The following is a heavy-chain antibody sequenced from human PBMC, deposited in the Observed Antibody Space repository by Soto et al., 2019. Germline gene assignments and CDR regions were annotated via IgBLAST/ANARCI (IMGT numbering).Heavy chain of an antibody. J-gene: IGHJ4*02. Sequence: ASVKVSCKASGYTFTNHGISWVRQAPGQGLEWMGWSSTYNRNTIYAQKFQARATMTTEKATKTAYMELKNLRSDDTALYYCATDRTYYDSSGDPEFWGQGTLVTVSS. V-gene: IGHV1-18*01. CDR3: ATDRTYYDSSGDPEF. CDR2: SSTYNRNT. CDR1: GYTFTNHG. D-gene: IGHD3-22*01.